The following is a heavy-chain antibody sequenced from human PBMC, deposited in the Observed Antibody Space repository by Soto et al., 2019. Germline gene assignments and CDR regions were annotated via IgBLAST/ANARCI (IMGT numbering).Heavy chain of an antibody. CDR1: GFTFSSYA. CDR3: ARDRSADRFVQYFQH. V-gene: IGHV3-30-3*01. CDR2: ISYDGSNK. Sequence: LRLSCAASGFTFSSYAMHWVRQAPGKGLEWVAVISYDGSNKYYADSVKGRFTISRDNAQNSLYLQMNSLTSEDTAVYYCARDRSADRFVQYFQHWGPGTLVTVSS. J-gene: IGHJ1*01. D-gene: IGHD6-19*01.